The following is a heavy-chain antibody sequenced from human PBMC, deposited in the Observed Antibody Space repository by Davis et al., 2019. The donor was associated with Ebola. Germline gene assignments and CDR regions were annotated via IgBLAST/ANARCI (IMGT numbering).Heavy chain of an antibody. V-gene: IGHV5-10-1*01. CDR2: IDPSDSYT. CDR3: ARHGYSYGSYYFDY. Sequence: KVSCKASGYTFTSYGISWVRQAPGQGLEWMGRIDPSDSYTNYSPSFQGHVTISADKSISTAYLQWSSLKASDTAMYYCARHGYSYGSYYFDYWGQGTLVTVSS. CDR1: GYTFTSYG. J-gene: IGHJ4*02. D-gene: IGHD5-18*01.